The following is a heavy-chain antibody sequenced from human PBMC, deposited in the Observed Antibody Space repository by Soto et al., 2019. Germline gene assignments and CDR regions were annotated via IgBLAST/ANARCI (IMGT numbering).Heavy chain of an antibody. D-gene: IGHD6-19*01. CDR3: TRYTKGYSSGWFYFFDY. CDR2: IRSKAYGVTT. V-gene: IGHV3-49*04. J-gene: IGHJ4*02. CDR1: GFTFGDYA. Sequence: GGSLRLSYTASGFTFGDYAMSWVRQAPGKGLEWVGFIRSKAYGVTTEYAASVKGRFTISRDDSKSIAYLQMNSLKTEDTAVYYCTRYTKGYSSGWFYFFDYWGQGTLVTVSS.